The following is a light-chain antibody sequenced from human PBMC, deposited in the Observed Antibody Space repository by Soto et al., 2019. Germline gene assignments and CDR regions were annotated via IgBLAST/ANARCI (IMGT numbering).Light chain of an antibody. Sequence: IQMTQSPSTVSASVGDRVTITCRASQDVRNWIAWYQQRPGKAPKYLIHGATTLESGVPSRFSGIGSGTEFTLNISNGQPEDFASYYCQQVADVPLTFGPGTKVNIK. CDR1: QDVRNW. CDR2: GAT. V-gene: IGKV1-12*01. CDR3: QQVADVPLT. J-gene: IGKJ3*01.